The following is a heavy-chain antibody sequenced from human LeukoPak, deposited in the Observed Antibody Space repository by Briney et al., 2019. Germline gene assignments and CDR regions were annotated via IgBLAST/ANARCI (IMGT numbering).Heavy chain of an antibody. CDR1: GYTLTGYY. CDR3: ARELASITMVRGVTIPWAFDP. CDR2: INPNSGGT. Sequence: GASVKVSCKASGYTLTGYYMHWVRQAPGQGLEWMGWINPNSGGTNYAQKFQGRVTMTRDTSISTAYMELSRLRSDDTAVYYCARELASITMVRGVTIPWAFDPWGQGTLVTVSS. D-gene: IGHD3-10*01. J-gene: IGHJ5*02. V-gene: IGHV1-2*02.